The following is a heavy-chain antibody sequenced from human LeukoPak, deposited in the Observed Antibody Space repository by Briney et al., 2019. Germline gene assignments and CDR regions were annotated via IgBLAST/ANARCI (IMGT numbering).Heavy chain of an antibody. V-gene: IGHV3-21*01. Sequence: GGSLRLSCAASGFTFSSYSMNWVRQAPGKGLEWVSSISSSSSYIYYADSVKGRFTISRGNAKNSLYLQMNSLRAEDTAVYYCARDRVDIVVVGAFDIWGQGTMVTVSS. CDR3: ARDRVDIVVVGAFDI. D-gene: IGHD2-2*01. CDR1: GFTFSSYS. CDR2: ISSSSSYI. J-gene: IGHJ3*02.